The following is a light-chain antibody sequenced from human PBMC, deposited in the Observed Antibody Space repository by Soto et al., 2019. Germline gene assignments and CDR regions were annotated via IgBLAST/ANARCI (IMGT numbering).Light chain of an antibody. CDR1: QSVSSY. CDR3: QQRSSWPRT. CDR2: DAS. J-gene: IGKJ3*01. Sequence: EIVLTQSPATLSLSPGDRATLSCRASQSVSSYLAWYQQKPGQAPRLLIYDASNRATGIPARFSGSVSGTDFTLTISSLEPEDFAVYYCQQRSSWPRTFGPGTKVDIK. V-gene: IGKV3-11*01.